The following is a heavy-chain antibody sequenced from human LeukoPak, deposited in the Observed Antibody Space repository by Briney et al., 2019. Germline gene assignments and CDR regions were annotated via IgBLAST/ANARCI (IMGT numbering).Heavy chain of an antibody. CDR3: ARALVGATIFDY. D-gene: IGHD1-26*01. V-gene: IGHV1-69*13. Sequence: SVKVSCKASGGTFSSYAISWVRQAPGQGLEWMGGIIPIFGTANYAQKFQGRVTITADESTSTVYMELSSLRSEDTAVYYCARALVGATIFDYWGQGTLVTVSS. CDR2: IIPIFGTA. J-gene: IGHJ4*02. CDR1: GGTFSSYA.